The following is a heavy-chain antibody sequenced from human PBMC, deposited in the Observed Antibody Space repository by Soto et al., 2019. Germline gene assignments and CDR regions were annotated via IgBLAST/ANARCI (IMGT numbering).Heavy chain of an antibody. CDR1: GGSINNGDYY. J-gene: IGHJ4*02. Sequence: QVQLQESGPGLVKPSQTLSLICTVSGGSINNGDYYWTWIRQHPGKGLEWIGFLHDSGSTYYNSSLKSRATISVDTSKNHFSLQLTSVTAADTAMYYCARHGGSGPTRDYFSYWGQGIPVTVSS. CDR2: LHDSGST. CDR3: ARHGGSGPTRDYFSY. D-gene: IGHD2-15*01. V-gene: IGHV4-31*03.